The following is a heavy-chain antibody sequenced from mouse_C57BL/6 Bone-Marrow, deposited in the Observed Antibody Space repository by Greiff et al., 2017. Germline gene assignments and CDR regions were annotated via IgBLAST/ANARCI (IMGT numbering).Heavy chain of an antibody. CDR3: AREGGWLLPWFAY. CDR1: GFTFSSYA. CDR2: ISDGGSYT. J-gene: IGHJ3*01. V-gene: IGHV5-4*01. D-gene: IGHD2-3*01. Sequence: EVMLVESGGGLVKPGGSLKLSCAASGFTFSSYAMSWVRQTPEKRLEWVATISDGGSYTYYPDNVKGRFTISRDNAKNNLYLQMSHLKSEDTAMYYCAREGGWLLPWFAYWGQGTLVTVSA.